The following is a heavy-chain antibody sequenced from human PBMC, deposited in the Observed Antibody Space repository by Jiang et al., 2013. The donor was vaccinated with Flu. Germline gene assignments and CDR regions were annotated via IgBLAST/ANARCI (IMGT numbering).Heavy chain of an antibody. J-gene: IGHJ6*02. Sequence: GPGLVKPSQTLSLTCTVSGGSISSGDYYWSWIRQPPGKGLEWIGYIYYSGSTYYNPSLKSRVTISVDTSKNQFSLKLSSVTAADTAVYYCAREDYDIGVLSYYYGMDVWGQGTTVTVSS. CDR2: IYYSGST. CDR3: AREDYDIGVLSYYYGMDV. CDR1: GGSISSGDYY. D-gene: IGHD3-22*01. V-gene: IGHV4-30-4*01.